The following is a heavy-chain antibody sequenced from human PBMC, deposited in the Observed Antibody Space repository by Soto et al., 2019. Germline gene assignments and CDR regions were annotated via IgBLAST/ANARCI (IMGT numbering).Heavy chain of an antibody. Sequence: SETLSLTCTVSGGSVSSGSYYWSWIRQPPGKGLEWIGYIYYSGSTNYNPSLKSRVTISVDTSKNQFSLKLSSVTAADTAVYYCARDVDYGGKYYFDYWGQGTLVTVSS. V-gene: IGHV4-61*01. CDR2: IYYSGST. J-gene: IGHJ4*02. CDR3: ARDVDYGGKYYFDY. D-gene: IGHD4-17*01. CDR1: GGSVSSGSYY.